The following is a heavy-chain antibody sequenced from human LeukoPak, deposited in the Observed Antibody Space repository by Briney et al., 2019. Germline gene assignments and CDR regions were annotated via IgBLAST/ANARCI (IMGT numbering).Heavy chain of an antibody. D-gene: IGHD3-22*01. J-gene: IGHJ5*02. CDR1: GFTFSSYS. V-gene: IGHV3-21*01. CDR2: ISSSSSYI. Sequence: GGSLRLSCAASGFTFSSYSMNWVRQAPGKGLEWVSSISSSSSYIYYADSVKGRFTISRDNAKNSLYLQMNSLRAEDTAVYYCARWSRALTYYYDSSGYNWFDPWGQGTLVTVSS. CDR3: ARWSRALTYYYDSSGYNWFDP.